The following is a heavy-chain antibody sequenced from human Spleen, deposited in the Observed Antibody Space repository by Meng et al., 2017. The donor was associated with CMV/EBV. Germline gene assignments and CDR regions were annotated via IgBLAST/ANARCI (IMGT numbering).Heavy chain of an antibody. CDR2: INPDTGDT. CDR3: ARGGLLRFLERGPLKGHHWFDP. D-gene: IGHD3-3*01. V-gene: IGHV1-2*02. J-gene: IGHJ5*02. CDR1: GYTFTDWY. Sequence: ASVKVSCKAYGYTFTDWYIHWVRQAPGQGLEWMGWINPDTGDTNYARRFQGRVALTRDTSISTAHMELIGLTSDDTAVYFCARGGLLRFLERGPLKGHHWFDPWGQGTLVTVSS.